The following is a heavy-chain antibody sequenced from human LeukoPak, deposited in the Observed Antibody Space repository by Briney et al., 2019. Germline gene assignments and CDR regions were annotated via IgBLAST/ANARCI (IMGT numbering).Heavy chain of an antibody. D-gene: IGHD3-22*01. J-gene: IGHJ4*02. V-gene: IGHV3-74*01. CDR2: INSDGSST. CDR1: GFTFSSYW. CDR3: ARGPYYYDSSGYYPLN. Sequence: GGSLRLSCAASGFTFSSYWMHWVRRAPGKGLVWVSRINSDGSSTSYADSVKGRFTISRDNAKNTLYLQMNSLRAEDTAVYYCARGPYYYDSSGYYPLNWGQGTLVTVSS.